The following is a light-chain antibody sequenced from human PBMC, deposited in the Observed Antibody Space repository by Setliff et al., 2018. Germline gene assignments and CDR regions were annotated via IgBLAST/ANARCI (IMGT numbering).Light chain of an antibody. CDR1: NSNIGSNS. CDR3: GSWDDSLNGPV. CDR2: RDN. J-gene: IGLJ2*01. Sequence: QSALTQTPSASGTPGQRVAISCSGSNSNIGSNSVSWFQQLPGTAPNLLIYRDNQRPSGVPDRFSGPRSGTSASLAISGLQSEDEADYYCGSWDDSLNGPVFGGGTK. V-gene: IGLV1-44*01.